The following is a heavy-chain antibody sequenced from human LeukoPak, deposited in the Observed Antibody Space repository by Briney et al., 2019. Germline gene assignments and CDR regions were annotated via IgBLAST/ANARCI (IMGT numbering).Heavy chain of an antibody. Sequence: SETLSLTCTVPGGSISSYYWSWIRQPPGKGLEWIGYIYYSGSTNYNPSLKSRVTISVDTSKNQFSLKLSSVTAADTAVYYCARAATYYYDSSGYSTFDPWGQGTLVTVSS. CDR2: IYYSGST. J-gene: IGHJ5*02. V-gene: IGHV4-59*01. CDR3: ARAATYYYDSSGYSTFDP. CDR1: GGSISSYY. D-gene: IGHD3-22*01.